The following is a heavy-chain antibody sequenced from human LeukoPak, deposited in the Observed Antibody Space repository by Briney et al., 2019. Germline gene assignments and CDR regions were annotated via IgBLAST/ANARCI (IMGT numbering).Heavy chain of an antibody. D-gene: IGHD6-19*01. CDR2: ISSNGGNI. V-gene: IGHV3-9*01. CDR3: AKDRVSVAGTGYFQH. CDR1: GFTFGGYT. Sequence: GGSLRLSCAASGFTFGGYTMSWVRQAPGKGLEWVSSISSNGGNIGYPDSVKGRFTISRDNSKNSMYLQMNSLRAEDTALYYCAKDRVSVAGTGYFQHWGQGTLVTVSS. J-gene: IGHJ1*01.